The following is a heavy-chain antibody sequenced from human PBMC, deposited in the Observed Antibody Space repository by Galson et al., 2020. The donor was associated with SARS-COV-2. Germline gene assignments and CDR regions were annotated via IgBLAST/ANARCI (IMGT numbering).Heavy chain of an antibody. Sequence: GGSLRLSCAASGFTFSSYAMSWVRQAPGKGLEWVSAISGSGGSTYYADSVKGRFTISRDNSKNTLYLQMNSLRAEDTAVYYCAKDGRGGIPAAIRRFYYYMDVWGKGTTVTVSS. CDR2: ISGSGGST. CDR3: AKDGRGGIPAAIRRFYYYMDV. D-gene: IGHD2-2*02. CDR1: GFTFSSYA. V-gene: IGHV3-23*01. J-gene: IGHJ6*03.